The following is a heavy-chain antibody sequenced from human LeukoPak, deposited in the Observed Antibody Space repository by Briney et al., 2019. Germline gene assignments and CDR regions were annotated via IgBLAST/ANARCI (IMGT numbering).Heavy chain of an antibody. V-gene: IGHV4-59*01. CDR2: IYYSGST. CDR1: GGSISSYY. J-gene: IGHJ3*02. CDR3: ARTVVVPAAIRKDAFDI. D-gene: IGHD2-2*02. Sequence: SETLSLTCTVSGGSISSYYWSWVRQPPGKGLEWIGYIYYSGSTNYNPSLKSRVTIPVDTSKNQFSLKLSSVAAADTAVYYCARTVVVPAAIRKDAFDIWGQGTMVTVSS.